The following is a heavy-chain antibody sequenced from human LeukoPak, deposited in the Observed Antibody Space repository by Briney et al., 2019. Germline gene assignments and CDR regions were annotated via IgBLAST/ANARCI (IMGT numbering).Heavy chain of an antibody. CDR1: GGTFSSYG. J-gene: IGHJ4*02. CDR3: ARLRFLEWLSEDYFDY. CDR2: ISAYNGNT. D-gene: IGHD3-3*01. V-gene: IGHV1-18*01. Sequence: ASVKVSCKASGGTFSSYGISWVRQAPGQGLEWMGWISAYNGNTNYAQKLQGRVTMTTDTSTSTAYMELRSLRSDDTAVYYCARLRFLEWLSEDYFDYWGQGTLVTVSS.